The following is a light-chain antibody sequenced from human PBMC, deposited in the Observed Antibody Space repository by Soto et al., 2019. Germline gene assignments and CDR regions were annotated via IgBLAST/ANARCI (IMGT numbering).Light chain of an antibody. J-gene: IGKJ5*01. CDR2: DAS. CDR1: QSVSSY. V-gene: IGKV3-11*01. Sequence: EIVLTQSTATLSLSPGERATLSCRASQSVSSYLAWYQQKPGQAPRLLIYDASNRATGIPARFSGSGSGTDFPLTIISLEPEDFAVYYCQQRSNWPPITFGQGTRLEIK. CDR3: QQRSNWPPIT.